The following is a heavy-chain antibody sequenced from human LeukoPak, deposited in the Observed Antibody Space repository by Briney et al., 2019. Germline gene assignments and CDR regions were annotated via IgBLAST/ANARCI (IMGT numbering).Heavy chain of an antibody. Sequence: SETLSLTCTVSGGSISSSSYYWSWIRQPPGKGLEWIGYIYYSGSTNYNPSLKSRVTISVDTSKNQFSLKLSSVTAADTAVYYCARSLQLWNSNYFDYWGQGTLVTVSS. V-gene: IGHV4-61*01. CDR3: ARSLQLWNSNYFDY. CDR1: GGSISSSSYY. D-gene: IGHD5-18*01. CDR2: IYYSGST. J-gene: IGHJ4*02.